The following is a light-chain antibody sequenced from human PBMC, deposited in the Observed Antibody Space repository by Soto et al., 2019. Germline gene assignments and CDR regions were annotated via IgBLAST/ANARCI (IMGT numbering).Light chain of an antibody. Sequence: DIQMTQSPSTLSASVGDRVIITRRASQSITNWLAWYHQKPGKAPKLLISKASILESGVPSRFSGSGSGTEFTLTISSLQPEDFAVYYCQKYDTYPLTFGQGTKLESK. V-gene: IGKV1-5*03. J-gene: IGKJ2*01. CDR3: QKYDTYPLT. CDR1: QSITNW. CDR2: KAS.